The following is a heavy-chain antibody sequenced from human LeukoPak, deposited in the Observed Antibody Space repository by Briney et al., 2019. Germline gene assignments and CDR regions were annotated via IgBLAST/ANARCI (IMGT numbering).Heavy chain of an antibody. CDR1: GGSISSYY. J-gene: IGHJ4*02. V-gene: IGHV4-59*01. CDR3: ARTTPNWNALRPYYFDY. D-gene: IGHD1-20*01. CDR2: IYYSGTT. Sequence: SETLSLTCTVSGGSISSYYWSWVRQPPGKGLEWIGYIYYSGTTNYNSSLKSRVTISVDTSKNQFSLRLTSVTAADTAVYYCARTTPNWNALRPYYFDYWGQGALVTVSS.